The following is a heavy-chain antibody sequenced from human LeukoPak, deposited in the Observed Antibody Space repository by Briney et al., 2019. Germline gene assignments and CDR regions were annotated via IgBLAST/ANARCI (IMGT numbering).Heavy chain of an antibody. CDR1: GGTFSSYA. Sequence: GASVKVSCKASGGTFSSYAISWVRQAPGQGLEWMGRIIPILGIANYAQKFQGRVTVTADKSTSTAYMELSSLRSEDTAVYYCARDPYYYDSSGYPVDWYGMDVWGQGTTVTVSS. J-gene: IGHJ6*02. CDR3: ARDPYYYDSSGYPVDWYGMDV. CDR2: IIPILGIA. V-gene: IGHV1-69*04. D-gene: IGHD3-22*01.